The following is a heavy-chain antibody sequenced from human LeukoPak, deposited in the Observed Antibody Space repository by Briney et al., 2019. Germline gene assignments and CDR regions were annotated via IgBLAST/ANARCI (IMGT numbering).Heavy chain of an antibody. Sequence: GGSLRLSCAASGFTFSSYHMNWVRQAPGKGLEWLSYIHSTSASIDYADSVKGRFTISRDNAKNSLYLQMNSLRAEDTAVYYCSRVVQDVTGADYWGQGTLVIVSS. CDR2: IHSTSASI. CDR3: SRVVQDVTGADY. CDR1: GFTFSSYH. V-gene: IGHV3-48*01. D-gene: IGHD3-9*01. J-gene: IGHJ4*02.